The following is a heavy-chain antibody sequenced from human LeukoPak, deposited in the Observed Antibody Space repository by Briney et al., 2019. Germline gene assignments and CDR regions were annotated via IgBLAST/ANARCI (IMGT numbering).Heavy chain of an antibody. CDR3: ARDPRYSSSAHVFDI. D-gene: IGHD6-6*01. Sequence: SETLSLTCTVSGGSISSYYWSWIRQPAGKGLEWIGRIYTSGSTNYNPSLKSRVTMSVDTSKNQFSLKLSSVTAADTAVYYCARDPRYSSSAHVFDIWGQGIMVTVPS. CDR2: IYTSGST. CDR1: GGSISSYY. J-gene: IGHJ3*02. V-gene: IGHV4-4*07.